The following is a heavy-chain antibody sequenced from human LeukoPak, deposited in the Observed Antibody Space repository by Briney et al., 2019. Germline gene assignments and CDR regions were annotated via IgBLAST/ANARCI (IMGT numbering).Heavy chain of an antibody. CDR3: ARHVGYSYGLAYYYYGMDV. V-gene: IGHV4-39*01. CDR1: GGSISSSSYY. Sequence: PSETLSLTCTVSGGSISSSSYYWGWIRQPPGKGLEWIGSIYYSGSTYYNPSLKSRVTISVDTSKNQFSLKLSSVTAADTAVYYCARHVGYSYGLAYYYYGMDVWGQGTTVTVSS. CDR2: IYYSGST. J-gene: IGHJ6*02. D-gene: IGHD5-18*01.